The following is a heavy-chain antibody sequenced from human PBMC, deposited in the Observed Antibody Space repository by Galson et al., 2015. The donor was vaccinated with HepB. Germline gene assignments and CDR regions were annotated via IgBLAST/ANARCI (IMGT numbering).Heavy chain of an antibody. CDR3: AREEYNWNDPLDY. J-gene: IGHJ4*02. CDR1: GFTFSSYG. V-gene: IGHV3-30*19. CDR2: ISYDGSNK. Sequence: SLRLSCAASGFTFSSYGMHWVRQAPGKGLEWVAVISYDGSNKYYADSVKGRFTISRDNSKNTLYLQMNSLRAEDTAVYYCAREEYNWNDPLDYWGQGTLVTVSS. D-gene: IGHD1-1*01.